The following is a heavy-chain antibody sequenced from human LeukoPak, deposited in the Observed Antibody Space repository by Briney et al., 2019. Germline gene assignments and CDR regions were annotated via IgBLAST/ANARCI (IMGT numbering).Heavy chain of an antibody. V-gene: IGHV4-39*01. CDR1: GGSISSSSYY. CDR2: IYYSGST. J-gene: IGHJ4*02. Sequence: SETLSLTCTVSGGSISSSSYYWGWIRQPPGKGLEWIGSIYYSGSTYYNPSLKSRVTISVDTSKNQFSLKLSSVTAADTAVYYCVVVVVPAAYAIDYWGQGTLVTVSS. D-gene: IGHD2-2*01. CDR3: VVVVVPAAYAIDY.